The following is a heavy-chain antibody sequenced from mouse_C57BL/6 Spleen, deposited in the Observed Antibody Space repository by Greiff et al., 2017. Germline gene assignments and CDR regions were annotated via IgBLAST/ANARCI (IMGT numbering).Heavy chain of an antibody. CDR1: GYTFTDYN. D-gene: IGHD2-5*01. J-gene: IGHJ3*01. CDR3: ATLYSNEGAAY. Sequence: VHVKQSGPELVKPGASVKMSCKASGYTFTDYNMHWVKQSHGKSLEWIGYINPNNGGTSYNQKFKGKATLTVNKSSSTAYMELRSLTSEDSAVYYCATLYSNEGAAYWGQGTLVTVSA. V-gene: IGHV1-22*01. CDR2: INPNNGGT.